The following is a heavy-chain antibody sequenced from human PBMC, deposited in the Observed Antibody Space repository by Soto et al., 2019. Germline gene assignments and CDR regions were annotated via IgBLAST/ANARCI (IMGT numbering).Heavy chain of an antibody. CDR2: IYYSGNT. CDR1: GDSMSGYY. Sequence: SDTLSLTCTVSGDSMSGYYWSWIRQPPGKGLEWIGYIYYSGNTNYNPSLKSRVTISADTSKRQFSLKLSAVTAADTAVYFCARYGYSNSFDPWGQGTLVTVSS. J-gene: IGHJ5*02. D-gene: IGHD2-15*01. CDR3: ARYGYSNSFDP. V-gene: IGHV4-59*01.